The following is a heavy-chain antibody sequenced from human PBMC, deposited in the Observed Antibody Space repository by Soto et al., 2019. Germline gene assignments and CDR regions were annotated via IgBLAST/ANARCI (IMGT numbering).Heavy chain of an antibody. J-gene: IGHJ4*02. CDR1: GYTFSSYS. CDR3: ARDNGYYDF. V-gene: IGHV1-18*01. Sequence: ASVKVSCKTSGYTFSSYSINWVRQAPGQGLEWMAWISTTSGNTHYAERVQGRVTVTPDKSARTAFMEMWGLTSDDTAVYFCARDNGYYDFWGQGTLVTVSS. CDR2: ISTTSGNT. D-gene: IGHD2-8*01.